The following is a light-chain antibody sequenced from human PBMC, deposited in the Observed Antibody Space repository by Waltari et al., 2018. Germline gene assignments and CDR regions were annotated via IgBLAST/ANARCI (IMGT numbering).Light chain of an antibody. CDR1: PSVGSN. CDR3: QQYYNWPRG. J-gene: IGKJ1*01. CDR2: GAS. V-gene: IGKV3-15*01. Sequence: EIVMPQSPATLSVSPGERATLSCRASPSVGSNLAWYQQQPGQGPRLLIYGASTRATGSPARFSGSGSGTECTLTISSLQSEDFAVYFCQQYYNWPRGFGQGTKVEIK.